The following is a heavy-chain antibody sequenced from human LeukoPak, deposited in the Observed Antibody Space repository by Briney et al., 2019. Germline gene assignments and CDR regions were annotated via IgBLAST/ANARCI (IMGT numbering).Heavy chain of an antibody. CDR3: ASSRGYVWGSYRPFDY. J-gene: IGHJ4*02. D-gene: IGHD3-16*02. V-gene: IGHV4-34*01. Sequence: SETLSLTCAAYGGSFSGYYWSWIRQPPGKGLEWIGEINHSGSTNYNPSLKSRVTISVDTSKNQFSLKLSSVTAADTAVYYCASSRGYVWGSYRPFDYWGQGTLVTVSS. CDR2: INHSGST. CDR1: GGSFSGYY.